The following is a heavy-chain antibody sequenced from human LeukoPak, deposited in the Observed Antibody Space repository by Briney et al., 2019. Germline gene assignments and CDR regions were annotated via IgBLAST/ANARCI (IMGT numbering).Heavy chain of an antibody. D-gene: IGHD5-18*01. V-gene: IGHV1-69*04. J-gene: IGHJ4*02. CDR2: IIPILGIA. Sequence: SVKVSCKASGGTFSSYAISWVRQAPGQGLGWVGRIIPILGIANYTQKFQGRVTITADKSTSTAYMELSSLRSEDTAVYYCARGPYTAMVPIHWGQGTLVTVSS. CDR3: ARGPYTAMVPIH. CDR1: GGTFSSYA.